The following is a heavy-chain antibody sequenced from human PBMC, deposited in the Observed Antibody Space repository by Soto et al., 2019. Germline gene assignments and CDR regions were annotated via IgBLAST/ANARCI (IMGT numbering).Heavy chain of an antibody. D-gene: IGHD4-17*01. CDR1: GFTVSSNY. Sequence: GGSLRLSCAASGFTVSSNYMSWVRQAPGKGLEWVSVIYSGGSTYYADSVKGRFTISRDNSKNTLYLQMNSLRAEDTAVYYCAREGPMTTVIRGDAFDIWGQGTMVTVSS. V-gene: IGHV3-66*01. CDR3: AREGPMTTVIRGDAFDI. J-gene: IGHJ3*02. CDR2: IYSGGST.